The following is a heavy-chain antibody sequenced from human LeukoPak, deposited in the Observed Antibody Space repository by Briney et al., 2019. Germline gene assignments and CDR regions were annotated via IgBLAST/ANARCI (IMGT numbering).Heavy chain of an antibody. CDR2: ISYDGSNK. CDR1: GFTFSSYA. D-gene: IGHD7-27*01. J-gene: IGHJ4*02. V-gene: IGHV3-30-3*01. CDR3: AREVDPSLTGDGGY. Sequence: GGSLRLSCAASGFTFSSYAMHWVRQAPGKGLEWVAVISYDGSNKYYADSVKGRFTISRDNSKNTLYLQMNSLRAEDTAVYYCAREVDPSLTGDGGYWGQGTLVTVSS.